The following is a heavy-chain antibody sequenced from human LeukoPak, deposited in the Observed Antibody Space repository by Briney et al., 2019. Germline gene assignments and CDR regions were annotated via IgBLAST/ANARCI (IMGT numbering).Heavy chain of an antibody. D-gene: IGHD3-10*01. V-gene: IGHV4-59*08. J-gene: IGHJ4*02. CDR3: ARLGGNWNSPGRDY. CDR2: ISYTGTT. Sequence: SETLSLTCTVSGGSINGYSWTWIRQPPGMRLEWVGHISYTGTTNYNPSLTTRVAISVDTSKNQFSLKLTSVTAADTGMYFCARLGGNWNSPGRDYWGQGTLVTVSS. CDR1: GGSINGYS.